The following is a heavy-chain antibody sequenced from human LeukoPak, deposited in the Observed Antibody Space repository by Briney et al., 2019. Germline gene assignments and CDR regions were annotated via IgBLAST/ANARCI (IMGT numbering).Heavy chain of an antibody. V-gene: IGHV1-24*01. Sequence: ASVKVSCKVSGYTLTELSMHWVRQAPGKGLEWMGGFDPEDGETIYAQKFQGRVTMTEGTSTDTAYMELSSLRSEDTAVYYCAILLLKGYSYGWYFDYWGQGTLVTVSS. CDR1: GYTLTELS. CDR3: AILLLKGYSYGWYFDY. J-gene: IGHJ4*02. CDR2: FDPEDGET. D-gene: IGHD5-18*01.